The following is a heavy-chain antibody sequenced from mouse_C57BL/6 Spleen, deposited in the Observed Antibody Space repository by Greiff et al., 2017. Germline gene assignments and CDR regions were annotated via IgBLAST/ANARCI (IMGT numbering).Heavy chain of an antibody. Sequence: VQLQQSGPELVKPGASVKISCKASGYAFSSSWMNWVKQRPGKGLEWIGRIYPGDGDTNYNGKFKGKATLTADKSSSTAYMQLSSLASEFSAFYFCARSESLSYWGQGTLVTVSA. CDR3: ARSESLSY. V-gene: IGHV1-82*01. CDR1: GYAFSSSW. J-gene: IGHJ3*01. CDR2: IYPGDGDT.